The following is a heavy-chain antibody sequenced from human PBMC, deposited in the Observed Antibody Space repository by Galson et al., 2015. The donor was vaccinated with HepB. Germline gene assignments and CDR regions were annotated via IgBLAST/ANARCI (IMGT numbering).Heavy chain of an antibody. J-gene: IGHJ4*02. D-gene: IGHD5-24*01. CDR1: GFTVNSNY. V-gene: IGHV3-53*01. Sequence: SLRLSCAASGFTVNSNYMSWVRLTPGRGLEWVSAIESTGRTDYADSVEGRFTISRDNSKNTLYLQMNSLRAEDTAVYYCAIGIEMVTIADYWGLGTLVTVSS. CDR2: IESTGRT. CDR3: AIGIEMVTIADY.